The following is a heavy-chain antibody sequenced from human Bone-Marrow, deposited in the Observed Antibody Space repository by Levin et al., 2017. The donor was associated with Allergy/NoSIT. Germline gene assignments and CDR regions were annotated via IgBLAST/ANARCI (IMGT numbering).Heavy chain of an antibody. J-gene: IGHJ4*02. Sequence: GGSLRLSCAASGFLVSNNYMTWVRQAPGKGLEWVSTIFGGDNTYYADSVRGRFTVSRDHSKNTVYLQMDNLRAEDTAVYYCAKSDSSSFHWGQGTLVTVSS. D-gene: IGHD6-6*01. CDR1: GFLVSNNY. CDR2: IFGGDNT. CDR3: AKSDSSSFH. V-gene: IGHV3-53*01.